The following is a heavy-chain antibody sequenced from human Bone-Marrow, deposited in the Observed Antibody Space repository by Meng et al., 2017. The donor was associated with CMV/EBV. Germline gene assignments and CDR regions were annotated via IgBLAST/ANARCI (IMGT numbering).Heavy chain of an antibody. V-gene: IGHV3-9*01. Sequence: SLKISCAASGFTFDDYAMHWVRQAPGKGLEWVSGISWNSGSTGYADSVKGRFTISRDNAKNSLYLQMNSLRAEDTAVYYCARDDDFWSGRVYYYGMDVWGQATTVTVSS. CDR2: ISWNSGST. J-gene: IGHJ6*02. D-gene: IGHD3-3*01. CDR1: GFTFDDYA. CDR3: ARDDDFWSGRVYYYGMDV.